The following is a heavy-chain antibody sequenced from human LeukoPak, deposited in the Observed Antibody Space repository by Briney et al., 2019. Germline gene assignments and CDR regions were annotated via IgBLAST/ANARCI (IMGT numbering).Heavy chain of an antibody. CDR3: ARVSYGTGIPFADH. V-gene: IGHV3-7*01. CDR2: IKQDGSEI. Sequence: QAGGSLRLSCAASGFTFPSYWMSWVRQAPGTGLEWVANIKQDGSEIYYVDSVEGRFTISRDNAKNSLYLQMNSLRVEDAAVYYCARVSYGTGIPFADHWGQGTLVTVSP. D-gene: IGHD3-10*01. CDR1: GFTFPSYW. J-gene: IGHJ4*02.